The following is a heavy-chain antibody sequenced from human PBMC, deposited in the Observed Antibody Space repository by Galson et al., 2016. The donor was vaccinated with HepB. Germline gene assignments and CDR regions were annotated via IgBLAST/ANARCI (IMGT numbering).Heavy chain of an antibody. CDR2: IDWDDDK. J-gene: IGHJ4*02. CDR3: ARTPRGFGGYDHYFDY. CDR1: GFSLSTSGMR. Sequence: PALVKPTQTLTLTCTFSGFSLSTSGMRVSWIRQPPGKALEWLTRIDWDDDKFYSTSLKSRLSVSKDTSRNQVALTLTNMGPVDTATYYCARTPRGFGGYDHYFDYWGQGILVTVSS. D-gene: IGHD5-12*01. V-gene: IGHV2-70*04.